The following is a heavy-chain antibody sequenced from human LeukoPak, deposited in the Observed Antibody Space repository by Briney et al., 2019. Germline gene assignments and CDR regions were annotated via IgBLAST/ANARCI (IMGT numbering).Heavy chain of an antibody. Sequence: SETLSLTCTVPGGSVSSDSYYWSWIRQPPGKGLEWIGHIYYSGSTNCNPSLKSRVTISVDTSKNQFSLKLSSVTAADTTVYYCARDVRSSITVIRGAAHAPWYVCIWGRGALVTVSS. D-gene: IGHD3-10*01. J-gene: IGHJ2*01. CDR2: IYYSGST. CDR1: GGSVSSDSYY. CDR3: ARDVRSSITVIRGAAHAPWYVCI. V-gene: IGHV4-61*01.